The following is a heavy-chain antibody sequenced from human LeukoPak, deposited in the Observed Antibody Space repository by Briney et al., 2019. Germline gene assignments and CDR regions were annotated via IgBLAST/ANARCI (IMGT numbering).Heavy chain of an antibody. CDR3: ARTDYNFWFDP. Sequence: GESLNISCKGAGYIFTNYCIVWVRQMPGKGLEWMGIIYPADSDTRYSPSFQGQVSISVDKSINTAYLQWTSLKASDTATYYCARTDYNFWFDPWGQGTLVTVSS. CDR1: GYIFTNYC. CDR2: IYPADSDT. V-gene: IGHV5-51*01. D-gene: IGHD5-24*01. J-gene: IGHJ5*02.